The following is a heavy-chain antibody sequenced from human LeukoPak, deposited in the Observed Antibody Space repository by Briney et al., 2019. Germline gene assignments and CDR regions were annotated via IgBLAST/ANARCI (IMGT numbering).Heavy chain of an antibody. Sequence: DSVKGRFTISKDNSKNTLYLQMNSLRAEDTAVYYCAKGVVVVPAYFDYWGQGTLATVSS. J-gene: IGHJ4*02. CDR3: AKGVVVVPAYFDY. V-gene: IGHV3-30*02. D-gene: IGHD2-2*01.